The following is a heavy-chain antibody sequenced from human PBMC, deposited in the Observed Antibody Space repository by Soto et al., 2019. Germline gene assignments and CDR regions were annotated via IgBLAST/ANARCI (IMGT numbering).Heavy chain of an antibody. J-gene: IGHJ4*02. CDR3: ARSPGVGITIFGVAPPDY. V-gene: IGHV1-69*13. Sequence: SVKVSCKASGGTFSSYAISWVRQAPGQGLEWMGGIIPIFGTANYAQKFQGRVTITADESTSTAYMELSSLRSEDTAVYYCARSPGVGITIFGVAPPDYWGQGTLVTVSS. CDR1: GGTFSSYA. CDR2: IIPIFGTA. D-gene: IGHD3-3*01.